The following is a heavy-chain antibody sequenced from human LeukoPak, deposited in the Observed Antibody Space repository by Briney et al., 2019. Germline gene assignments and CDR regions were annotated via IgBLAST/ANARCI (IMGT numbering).Heavy chain of an antibody. V-gene: IGHV3-23*01. CDR1: GFTFSSYA. D-gene: IGHD3-3*01. CDR3: AKDPPITIFGVVISRGDAFDI. CDR2: ISGSGGST. Sequence: GGSLRLSCAASGFTFSSYAMSWVRQAPGKGLEWFSAISGSGGSTYYADSVKGRFTISRGNSKNTLYLQMNSLGAEDTAVYYCAKDPPITIFGVVISRGDAFDIWGQGTMVTVSS. J-gene: IGHJ3*02.